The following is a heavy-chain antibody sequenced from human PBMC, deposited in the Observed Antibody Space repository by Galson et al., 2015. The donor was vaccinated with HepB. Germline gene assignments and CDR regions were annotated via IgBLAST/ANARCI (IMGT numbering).Heavy chain of an antibody. V-gene: IGHV3-23*01. J-gene: IGHJ4*02. CDR2: ISGSGGST. D-gene: IGHD4-17*01. CDR1: GFTFSSYA. CDR3: AKDLGDEVYGDLSFDY. Sequence: SLRLSCAASGFTFSSYAMSWVRQAPGKGLEWVSAISGSGGSTYYADSVKGRFTISRDNSKNTLYLQMNSLRAEDTAVYYCAKDLGDEVYGDLSFDYWGQGTLVTASS.